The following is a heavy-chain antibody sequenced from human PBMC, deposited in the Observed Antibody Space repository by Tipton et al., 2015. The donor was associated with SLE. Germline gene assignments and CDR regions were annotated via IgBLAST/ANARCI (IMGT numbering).Heavy chain of an antibody. J-gene: IGHJ4*02. CDR2: INSYNGNT. V-gene: IGHV1-18*01. CDR3: ARDPLRMAAAGTHFDY. Sequence: QSGAEVKKPGASVKVSCKASGYTFSVYGISWVRQAPGQGLEWMGWINSYNGNTNYAQKFQGRVTMTTDTSTSTAYMELRSLRSDDTAVYYCARDPLRMAAAGTHFDYWGQGTLVTVSS. CDR1: GYTFSVYG. D-gene: IGHD6-13*01.